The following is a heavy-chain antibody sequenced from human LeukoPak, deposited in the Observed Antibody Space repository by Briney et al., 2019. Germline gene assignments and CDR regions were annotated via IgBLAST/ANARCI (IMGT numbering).Heavy chain of an antibody. CDR1: GGSISNYY. CDR3: ARTPIYYYDNSGYYN. CDR2: MYTSGSS. D-gene: IGHD3-22*01. V-gene: IGHV4-4*07. Sequence: PSETLSLTCTVSGGSISNYYWSWIRQPAGKGLEWIGLMYTSGSSNYNPSLKSRVTMSVDTSKKQFSLKLSSVTAADTAVYYCARTPIYYYDNSGYYNWGQGTLVTVSS. J-gene: IGHJ4*02.